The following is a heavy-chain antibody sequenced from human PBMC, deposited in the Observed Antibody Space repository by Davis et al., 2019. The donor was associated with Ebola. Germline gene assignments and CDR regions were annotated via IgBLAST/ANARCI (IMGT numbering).Heavy chain of an antibody. CDR2: IYPGDSDT. Sequence: PGGSLRLSCKGSGSTFTSYWIGCVRQMPGKGLEWMGIIYPGDSDTRYSPSFQGQVTISADKSISTAYLQWSSLKASDTAMYYCARQPAYCSSTSCQIDYFDYWGQGTLVTVAS. J-gene: IGHJ4*02. V-gene: IGHV5-51*01. CDR1: GSTFTSYW. D-gene: IGHD2-2*01. CDR3: ARQPAYCSSTSCQIDYFDY.